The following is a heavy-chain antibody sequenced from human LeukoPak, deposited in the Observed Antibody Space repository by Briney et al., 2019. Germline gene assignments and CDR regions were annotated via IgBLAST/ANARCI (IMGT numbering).Heavy chain of an antibody. Sequence: GGSLRHSCAASGFTFSSYAMHWVRQAPGKGLEWVAVISCDGSNKYYADSVKGRFTISRDNSKNTLYLQMNSLRAEDTAVYYCARVYYDYVWGSYRRYFDYWGQGTLVTVSS. V-gene: IGHV3-30-3*01. D-gene: IGHD3-16*02. CDR3: ARVYYDYVWGSYRRYFDY. J-gene: IGHJ4*02. CDR1: GFTFSSYA. CDR2: ISCDGSNK.